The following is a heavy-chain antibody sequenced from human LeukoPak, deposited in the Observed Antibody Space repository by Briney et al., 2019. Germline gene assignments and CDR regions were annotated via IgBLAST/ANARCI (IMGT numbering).Heavy chain of an antibody. V-gene: IGHV3-66*01. CDR1: GFTVRSNY. CDR3: AMQVAVAGTPPYDY. J-gene: IGHJ4*02. CDR2: IYSGGST. Sequence: GGAPRLSCAAPGFTVRSNYMSWGRPAPGEGLEGGSVIYSGGSTYYADSVKGRFTISRDNSKNTLYLQMNSLRAEDTAVYYCAMQVAVAGTPPYDYWGQGTLVTVSS. D-gene: IGHD6-19*01.